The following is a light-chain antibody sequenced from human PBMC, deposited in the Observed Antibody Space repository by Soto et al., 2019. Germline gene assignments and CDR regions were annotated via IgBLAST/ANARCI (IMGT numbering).Light chain of an antibody. CDR1: QTISSN. CDR2: RAN. J-gene: IGKJ5*01. V-gene: IGKV3-15*01. Sequence: EIVMTQSPATLSVSPGERVTLSCRASQTISSNLAWYQQKPGQTPRLLIWRANTRATGIPARFSGSGSGTEFTLTISSLQSEDFAVYYCQQYNDWPTITFGQGTRLDIQ. CDR3: QQYNDWPTIT.